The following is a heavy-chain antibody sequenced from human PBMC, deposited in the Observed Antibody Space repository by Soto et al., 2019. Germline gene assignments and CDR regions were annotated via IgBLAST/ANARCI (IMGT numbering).Heavy chain of an antibody. CDR3: ERDDGVARAAPDYFDY. Sequence: QVQLVESGGGVVQPGRSLRLSCAASGFTFSSYAMHWVRQAPGKGLEWVAVISYDGSNKYYADSVKGRFTISRDNSKNXLYLQMNSRRADNTALYYGERDDGVARAAPDYFDYWGQGNLVTVSS. CDR2: ISYDGSNK. D-gene: IGHD3-10*01. CDR1: GFTFSSYA. V-gene: IGHV3-30*14. J-gene: IGHJ4*02.